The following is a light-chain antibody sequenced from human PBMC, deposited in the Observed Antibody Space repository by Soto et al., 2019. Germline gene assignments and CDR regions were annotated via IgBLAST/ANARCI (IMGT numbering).Light chain of an antibody. J-gene: IGKJ5*01. CDR1: QSLLHRDGKTY. V-gene: IGKV2D-29*01. CDR2: EVS. CDR3: QQRSNWPIT. Sequence: DVVLTQTPLSLSVTPGQPASMSCKSSQSLLHRDGKTYLYWYLQKPGQPPQLLIYEVSNRFSGVSDRFSASGSGTDFTVTISSLEPEDFAVYYCQQRSNWPITFGQGTRLEIK.